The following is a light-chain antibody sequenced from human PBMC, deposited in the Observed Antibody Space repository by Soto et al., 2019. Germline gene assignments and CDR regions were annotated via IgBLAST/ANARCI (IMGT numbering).Light chain of an antibody. CDR2: GAS. V-gene: IGKV3-15*01. J-gene: IGKJ1*01. Sequence: TVLTQSPATLSVSPGERASLSCRASQSVSINLAWYQQKPGQAPRLLIYGASTRATGIPGRFRGSGSGTDFTLRINTLQSEYYAVYYCQEYDNWPPEGTFGQGNKVEV. CDR1: QSVSIN. CDR3: QEYDNWPPEGT.